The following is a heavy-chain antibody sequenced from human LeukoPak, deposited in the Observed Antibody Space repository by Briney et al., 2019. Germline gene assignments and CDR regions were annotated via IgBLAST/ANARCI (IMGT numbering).Heavy chain of an antibody. V-gene: IGHV4-34*01. CDR3: ARRETTMDY. Sequence: TSETLSLTCSFSGGSVSSYYWSWIRQPPGKGLEWIGEINHSGSTNYNPSLKSRVTISVDTSKNQFSLKLSSVTAADTAVYYCARRETTMDYWGQGTLVTVSS. CDR2: INHSGST. J-gene: IGHJ4*02. D-gene: IGHD4-17*01. CDR1: GGSVSSYY.